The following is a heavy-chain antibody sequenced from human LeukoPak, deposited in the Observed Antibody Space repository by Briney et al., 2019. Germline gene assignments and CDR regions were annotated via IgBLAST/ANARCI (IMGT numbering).Heavy chain of an antibody. V-gene: IGHV4-59*01. CDR3: ARASCGGSCYLLFWFDP. CDR1: GGSIGRDY. CDR2: IYYSGHSGST. J-gene: IGHJ5*02. D-gene: IGHD2-15*01. Sequence: SVTLSLTCTVSGGSIGRDYWSWIRQPPGKGLEWIGYIYYSGHSGSTNYNPSLKSRVTISVDTSKNQFSLKLSSVTAADTAVYYCARASCGGSCYLLFWFDPWGQGTLVTVSS.